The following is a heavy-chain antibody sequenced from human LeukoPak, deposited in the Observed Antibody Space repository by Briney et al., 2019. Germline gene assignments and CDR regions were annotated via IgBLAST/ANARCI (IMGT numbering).Heavy chain of an antibody. J-gene: IGHJ4*02. CDR2: ISSDGSNE. D-gene: IGHD3-10*01. CDR1: GFTFSGYA. CDR3: ARGDGPGSYLIDY. Sequence: GGSLRLSCAVSGFTFSGYAFHWLRQAPGKGLEWVALISSDGSNELYGDSVKGRFTISRDNSKSMLYLKMNSLRDEDTAVYHCARGDGPGSYLIDYWGQGALVTVSS. V-gene: IGHV3-30*04.